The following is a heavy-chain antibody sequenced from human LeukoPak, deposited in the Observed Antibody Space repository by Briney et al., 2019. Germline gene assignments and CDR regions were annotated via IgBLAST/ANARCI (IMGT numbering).Heavy chain of an antibody. Sequence: ASVKVSCKASGYTFTSYDINWVRQATGQGLEWMGRINPNSGGTNYAQKFQGRVTMTRDTSISTAYMELSRLRSDDTAVYYCARAQRLAVAGTAFGYWGQGTLVTVSS. D-gene: IGHD6-19*01. J-gene: IGHJ4*02. CDR1: GYTFTSYD. V-gene: IGHV1-2*06. CDR2: INPNSGGT. CDR3: ARAQRLAVAGTAFGY.